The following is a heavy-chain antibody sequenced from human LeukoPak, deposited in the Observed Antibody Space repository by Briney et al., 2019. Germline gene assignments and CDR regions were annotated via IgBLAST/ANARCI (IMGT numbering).Heavy chain of an antibody. J-gene: IGHJ4*02. Sequence: GGSLRLSCAASGFTFSSYAMHWVRQAPGKGLEWVAVISYDGSNKYYADSVKGRFTISRDKSKNTLYLQMNSLRAEDTAVYYCARDRSGSGSYYVTLDYWGQGTLVTVSS. V-gene: IGHV3-30-3*01. D-gene: IGHD1-26*01. CDR3: ARDRSGSGSYYVTLDY. CDR2: ISYDGSNK. CDR1: GFTFSSYA.